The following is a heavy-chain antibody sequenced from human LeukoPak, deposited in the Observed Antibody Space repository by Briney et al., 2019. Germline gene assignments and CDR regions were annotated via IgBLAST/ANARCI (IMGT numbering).Heavy chain of an antibody. CDR1: GFTFSDYA. D-gene: IGHD5-12*01. J-gene: IGHJ4*02. V-gene: IGHV3-23*01. Sequence: WGSLRLSCAASGFTFSDYAMSWVRQAPGKGLEWLSVISGGSSGSTYYADSVTGRFTVSRDNSKNTLYLQMNSLRAEDTAVYYCAKDVDIVATTQIDYWGQGTLVTVSS. CDR2: ISGGSSGST. CDR3: AKDVDIVATTQIDY.